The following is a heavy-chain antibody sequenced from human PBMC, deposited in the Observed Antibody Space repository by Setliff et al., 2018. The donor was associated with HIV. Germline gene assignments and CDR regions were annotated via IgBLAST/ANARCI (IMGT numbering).Heavy chain of an antibody. J-gene: IGHJ4*02. V-gene: IGHV3-21*01. CDR2: ISSSSSYI. Sequence: GGSLRLSCAASGFTLSDYEMNWVRQAPGKGLEWVSSISSSSSYIYYADSVRGRFTISRDNAKDSLHLQMNDLTADDTAVYYCARGSPFGELFFGYWGQGTLVTVSS. CDR3: ARGSPFGELFFGY. CDR1: GFTLSDYE. D-gene: IGHD3-10*01.